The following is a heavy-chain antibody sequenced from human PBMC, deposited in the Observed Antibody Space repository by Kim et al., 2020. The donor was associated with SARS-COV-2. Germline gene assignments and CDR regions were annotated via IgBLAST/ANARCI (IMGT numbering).Heavy chain of an antibody. CDR3: ASDLPPLYYDSRGGGAFDI. J-gene: IGHJ3*02. D-gene: IGHD3-22*01. Sequence: GRFTISRDNSKNTLYLQMNSLRAEDTAVYYCASDLPPLYYDSRGGGAFDIWGQGTMVTVSS. V-gene: IGHV3-30*01.